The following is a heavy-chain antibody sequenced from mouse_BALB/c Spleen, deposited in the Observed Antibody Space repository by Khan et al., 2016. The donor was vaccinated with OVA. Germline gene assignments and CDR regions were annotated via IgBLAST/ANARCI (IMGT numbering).Heavy chain of an antibody. J-gene: IGHJ4*01. D-gene: IGHD2-10*01. CDR2: IWSDGST. V-gene: IGHV2-6-1*01. CDR3: ARQPYYHYYIMDN. CDR1: GFSLTNYG. Sequence: QIQLEVSGPGLVAPSQSLSITCTISGFSLTNYGVHWARQPPGKGLEWLVVIWSDGSTTYNSALKSRLSISKDNSKSQVFLKMNSLQTDDTAMYYCARQPYYHYYIMDNWGQGTSVTVSS.